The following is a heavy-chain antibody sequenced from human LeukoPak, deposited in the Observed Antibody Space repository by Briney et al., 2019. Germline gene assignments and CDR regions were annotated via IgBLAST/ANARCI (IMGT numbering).Heavy chain of an antibody. CDR3: AKDRTSTITMIVVVITDFDY. Sequence: GGSLRLSCAASGFTFSSYGMHWVRQAPGKGLEWVAFIRYDGSNKYYADSVKGRFTISRDNSKNTLYLQMNSLRAEDTAVYYCAKDRTSTITMIVVVITDFDYWGQGTLVTVSS. CDR1: GFTFSSYG. J-gene: IGHJ4*02. V-gene: IGHV3-30*02. D-gene: IGHD3-22*01. CDR2: IRYDGSNK.